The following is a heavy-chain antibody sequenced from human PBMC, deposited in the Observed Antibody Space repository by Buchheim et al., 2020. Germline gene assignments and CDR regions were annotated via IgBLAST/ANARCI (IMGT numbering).Heavy chain of an antibody. CDR3: AKQYNWNYRFDY. D-gene: IGHD1-7*01. CDR2: ISYDGCNK. CDR1: GFTFSSYG. J-gene: IGHJ4*02. V-gene: IGHV3-30*18. Sequence: QVQLAESGGGVVQPGRSLRLSCAASGFTFSSYGMHWVRQAPGKGLEWVAVISYDGCNKYYADSVKGRFTISRDNSKNTLSLQMNNLRAEDTALYYCAKQYNWNYRFDYWGQGTL.